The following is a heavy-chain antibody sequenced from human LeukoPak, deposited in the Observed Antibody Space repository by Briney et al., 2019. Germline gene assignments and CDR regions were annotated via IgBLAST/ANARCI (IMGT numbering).Heavy chain of an antibody. Sequence: GGSLRLSCAASGFTFSSYAMSWVRQAPGKGLEWVSAISGSGGSTYYADSVKGRFTVSRDNSKNTLYLQMNSLRAEDTAVYYCARYYPAYCGGDCYFDYWGQGTLVTVSS. V-gene: IGHV3-23*01. J-gene: IGHJ4*02. CDR1: GFTFSSYA. D-gene: IGHD2-21*02. CDR2: ISGSGGST. CDR3: ARYYPAYCGGDCYFDY.